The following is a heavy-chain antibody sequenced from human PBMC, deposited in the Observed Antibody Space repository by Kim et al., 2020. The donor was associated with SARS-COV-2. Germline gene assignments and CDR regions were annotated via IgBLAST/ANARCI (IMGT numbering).Heavy chain of an antibody. CDR3: ARDPTAAAEPYFDY. CDR1: GYTFTSYA. D-gene: IGHD6-13*01. J-gene: IGHJ4*02. Sequence: ASVKVSCKASGYTFTSYAMHWVRQAPGQRLEWMGWINAGNGNTKYSQKFQGRVTITRDTSASTAYMELSSLRSEDTAVYYCARDPTAAAEPYFDYWGQGTLVTVSS. V-gene: IGHV1-3*01. CDR2: INAGNGNT.